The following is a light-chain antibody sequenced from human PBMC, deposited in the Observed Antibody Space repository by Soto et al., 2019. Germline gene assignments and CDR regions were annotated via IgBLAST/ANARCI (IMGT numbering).Light chain of an antibody. J-gene: IGKJ5*01. CDR3: QQYYGLPPLT. Sequence: DIQMTQSPSSLSASVGDRVTITCRASQGIGNDLNWYQQKPGKAPNLLIYHASKLAKGVTSRFSGSGSGTDFSFIITSLQREDLATYYCQQYYGLPPLTFGQGTRLEIK. CDR2: HAS. V-gene: IGKV1-33*01. CDR1: QGIGND.